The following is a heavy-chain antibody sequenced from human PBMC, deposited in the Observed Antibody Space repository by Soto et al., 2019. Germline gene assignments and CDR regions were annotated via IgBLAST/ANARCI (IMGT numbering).Heavy chain of an antibody. D-gene: IGHD1-1*01. J-gene: IGHJ4*02. Sequence: GGSLRLSCAASGFTFNHYAMSWVRQAPGKGQEWVSIIIANGGTFYADSVKGRFTISRDNSKNSLYLQMNSLRAEDTAVYYCAREVEMATTSFDYWGQGTLVTVSS. CDR2: IIANGGT. CDR1: GFTFNHYA. V-gene: IGHV3-23*01. CDR3: AREVEMATTSFDY.